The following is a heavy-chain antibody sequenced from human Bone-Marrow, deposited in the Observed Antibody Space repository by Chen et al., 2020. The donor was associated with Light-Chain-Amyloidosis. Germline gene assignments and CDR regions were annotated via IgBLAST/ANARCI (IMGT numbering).Heavy chain of an antibody. Sequence: QVRLVESGGGVVQPGGSLRLPCAAPGSPFSHYAMHWGRPAPGKGREWVGVIWSDGNNKYYAESGDGRFTIARDNSKNTLYLRMNSLRGEDTAVYYCAREGDADYPFDYGGQETRAT. CDR3: AREGDADYPFDY. V-gene: IGHV3-33*01. J-gene: IGHJ4*02. D-gene: IGHD2-2*01. CDR1: GSPFSHYA. CDR2: IWSDGNNK.